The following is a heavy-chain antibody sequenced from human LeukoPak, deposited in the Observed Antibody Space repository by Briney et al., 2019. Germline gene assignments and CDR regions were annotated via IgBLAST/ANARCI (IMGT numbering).Heavy chain of an antibody. J-gene: IGHJ6*03. CDR3: ARSRLWFGEAYYMDV. D-gene: IGHD3-10*01. Sequence: PSETLSLTCTVSGGSISSGSYYWSWIRQPAGKGLEWIGRIYTSGSTNYNPSLKSRVTISVDTSKNQFSLKLSSVTAADTAVYYCARSRLWFGEAYYMDVWGKGTTVTVSS. CDR2: IYTSGST. V-gene: IGHV4-61*02. CDR1: GGSISSGSYY.